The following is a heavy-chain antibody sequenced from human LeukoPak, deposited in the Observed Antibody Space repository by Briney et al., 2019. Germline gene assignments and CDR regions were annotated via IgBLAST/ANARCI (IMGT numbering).Heavy chain of an antibody. J-gene: IGHJ4*02. CDR3: ARAAGGHYYDSSGYLNY. D-gene: IGHD3-22*01. V-gene: IGHV3-33*01. Sequence: GGSLRLSCAASGISFSNYGMHWVRQAPGKGLEWVAIIWYDGSKKDYADSVKGRFIISRDNSKNTLYLQMDSLRAEDTAVYYCARAAGGHYYDSSGYLNYWGQGTLVTVSS. CDR2: IWYDGSKK. CDR1: GISFSNYG.